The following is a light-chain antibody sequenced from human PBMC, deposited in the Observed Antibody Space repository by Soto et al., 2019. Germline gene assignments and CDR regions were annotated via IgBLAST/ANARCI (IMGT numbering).Light chain of an antibody. CDR1: RSDVGAYNY. J-gene: IGLJ1*01. V-gene: IGLV2-14*01. Sequence: QSALTQPASVSGSPGQSIAISCTGTRSDVGAYNYVSWYQQHPGKAPKLMISEVTNRPSGVSDRFSGSKSGNTASLTISGLQAEDEADYYCSSYAGSSTYVFGTGTKVTVL. CDR3: SSYAGSSTYV. CDR2: EVT.